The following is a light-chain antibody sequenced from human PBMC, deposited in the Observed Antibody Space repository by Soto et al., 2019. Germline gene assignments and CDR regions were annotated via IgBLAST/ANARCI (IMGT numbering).Light chain of an antibody. CDR3: QQSYSTPWT. J-gene: IGKJ1*01. Sequence: DIPMTQSPSSLSASVGDRVTITCRASQSIISYLNWYQQKPGKTPNLLIYAASSLQSGVPSRFSGSGSGTDFTLTISSLQPEDFATYYCQQSYSTPWTFGQGTKVEIK. V-gene: IGKV1-39*01. CDR2: AAS. CDR1: QSIISY.